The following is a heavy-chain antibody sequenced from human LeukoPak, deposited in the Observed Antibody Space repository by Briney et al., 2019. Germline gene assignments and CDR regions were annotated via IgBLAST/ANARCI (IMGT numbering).Heavy chain of an antibody. D-gene: IGHD3-16*02. CDR1: GFTSSSYW. CDR2: IKQDGSEK. CDR3: ARVPAGVIGMKDAFDI. Sequence: GGSLRLSCAASGFTSSSYWMSWVRQAPGKGLEWVANIKQDGSEKYYVDSVKGRFTISRDNAKNSLYLQMNSLRAEDTAVYYCARVPAGVIGMKDAFDIWGQGTMVTVSS. V-gene: IGHV3-7*01. J-gene: IGHJ3*02.